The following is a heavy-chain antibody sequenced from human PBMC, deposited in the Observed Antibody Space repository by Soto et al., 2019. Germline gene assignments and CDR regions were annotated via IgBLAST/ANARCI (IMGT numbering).Heavy chain of an antibody. CDR3: ARATPAGDGMEV. CDR2: VSSSSSTI. V-gene: IGHV3-48*02. Sequence: GGSLRLSCAASGFTFSSYSMNWVRQAPGKGLEWVSYVSSSSSTIYYADSVKGRFTISRDNAKNSLYLQMNSLRDEDTAVYYCARATPAGDGMEVWGQGTTVTVSS. J-gene: IGHJ6*02. CDR1: GFTFSSYS. D-gene: IGHD4-17*01.